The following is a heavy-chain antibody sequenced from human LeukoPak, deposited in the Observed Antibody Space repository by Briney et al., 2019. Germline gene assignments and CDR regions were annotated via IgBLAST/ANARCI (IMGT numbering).Heavy chain of an antibody. CDR1: GFPFSRYW. J-gene: IGHJ4*02. Sequence: GGSLRLSCAASGFPFSRYWLSWVRQAPGKGLEWVANIKQDGSEKYYVDSVKGRFTISRDNAKNSLYLQMNSLRAEDTAVYYCARDWNGDDYFDYWGRGTLVTVSS. CDR2: IKQDGSEK. CDR3: ARDWNGDDYFDY. D-gene: IGHD1-1*01. V-gene: IGHV3-7*05.